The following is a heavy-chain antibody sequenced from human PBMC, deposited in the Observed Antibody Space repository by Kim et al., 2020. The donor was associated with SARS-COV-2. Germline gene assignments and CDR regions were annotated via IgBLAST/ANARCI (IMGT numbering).Heavy chain of an antibody. CDR1: GGSFSNYY. J-gene: IGHJ4*02. V-gene: IGHV4-34*01. CDR2: INHSGST. Sequence: SETLSLTCAVYGGSFSNYYWSWIRQSPGKGLEWIGEINHSGSTNYNPSLKSRVSILGDTTKNQFSLKRSCVTAADTDFYYCSTIEVFAFGDWVQGTLV. CDR3: STIEVFAFGD. D-gene: IGHD2-21*01.